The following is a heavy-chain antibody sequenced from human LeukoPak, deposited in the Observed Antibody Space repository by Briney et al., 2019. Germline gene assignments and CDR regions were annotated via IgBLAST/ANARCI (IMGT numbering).Heavy chain of an antibody. V-gene: IGHV3-48*03. Sequence: GGSLRLSCAASGFTFSSYEMNWVRQAPGKGLEWVSYISSSGSTIYYADSVKGRFTISRHNAKNSMYLQMNSLRAEATAVYYCARDTYDSSGYYFPFDYWGQGTLVTVSS. D-gene: IGHD3-22*01. CDR3: ARDTYDSSGYYFPFDY. CDR1: GFTFSSYE. J-gene: IGHJ4*02. CDR2: ISSSGSTI.